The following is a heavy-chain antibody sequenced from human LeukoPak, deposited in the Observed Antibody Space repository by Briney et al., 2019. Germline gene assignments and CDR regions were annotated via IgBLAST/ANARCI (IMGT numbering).Heavy chain of an antibody. CDR3: TRLWGTGWFYFDY. J-gene: IGHJ4*02. CDR1: GFSVRVNY. Sequence: SGGSLRLSCAVSGFSVRVNYMSWVRQAPGKGLELVSVMYSGGNTYYADSVKGRFTISRLNSENTLYLQMNSLRPDDTAVYYCTRLWGTGWFYFDYWGQGTLVTVSS. V-gene: IGHV3-53*04. CDR2: MYSGGNT. D-gene: IGHD6-19*01.